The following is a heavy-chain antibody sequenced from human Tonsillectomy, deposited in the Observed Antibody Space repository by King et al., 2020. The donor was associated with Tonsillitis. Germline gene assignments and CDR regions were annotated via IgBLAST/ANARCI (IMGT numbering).Heavy chain of an antibody. D-gene: IGHD1-26*01. CDR1: GFSFGYYS. CDR2: INEDSSFI. CDR3: ARDSGRLARTSALDI. Sequence: VQLVESGGGLVQPGGSLRLSCAASGFSFGYYSMNWVRQAPGKGLEWLSYINEDSSFIYYADSVKGRFTISRDNAKNSLYLQMSSLRDEDAAVYYCARDSGRLARTSALDIWGQGTMVTVSS. V-gene: IGHV3-48*02. J-gene: IGHJ3*02.